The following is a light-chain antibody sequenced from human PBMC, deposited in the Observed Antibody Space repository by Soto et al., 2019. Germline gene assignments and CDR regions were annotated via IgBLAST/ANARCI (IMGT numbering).Light chain of an antibody. CDR2: DAS. Sequence: EIVLTQSPATLSLSPGERATLSCRASQSVSSYLAWYQQKPGQAPRLLIYDASNRGTGIPARFSGGGSGTDFTLTISSPEPEDFAVYSYQQRFNWPRFTFGHGTKLEIK. CDR1: QSVSSY. CDR3: QQRFNWPRFT. J-gene: IGKJ2*01. V-gene: IGKV3-11*01.